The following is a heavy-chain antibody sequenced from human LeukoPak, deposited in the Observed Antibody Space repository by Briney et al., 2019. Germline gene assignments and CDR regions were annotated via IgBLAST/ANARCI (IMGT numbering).Heavy chain of an antibody. CDR2: IIPIFGTA. D-gene: IGHD2-15*01. V-gene: IGHV1-69*13. J-gene: IGHJ3*02. CDR1: GGTFTSYA. CDR3: ARGADIVVVVAARGAFDI. Sequence: ASVKVSCKASGGTFTSYAISWVRHAPGQGLEWMGGIIPIFGTANYAQKFQGRVTITADESTSTAYMELSSLRSEDTAVYYCARGADIVVVVAARGAFDIWGQGTMVTVSS.